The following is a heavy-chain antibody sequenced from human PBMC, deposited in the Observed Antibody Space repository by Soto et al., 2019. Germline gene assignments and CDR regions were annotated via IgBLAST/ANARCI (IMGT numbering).Heavy chain of an antibody. CDR1: GFTFSNAW. CDR3: TTEWLRTVAGSWYFDY. J-gene: IGHJ4*02. Sequence: EVQLVESGGGLVKPGGSLRLSCAASGFTFSNAWMNWVRQAPGKGLEWVGRIKSKTDGGTTDYAAPVKGRFTISRDESKNTLYLQMNSLKTEDTAVYYCTTEWLRTVAGSWYFDYWGQGTLVTVSS. CDR2: IKSKTDGGTT. D-gene: IGHD6-19*01. V-gene: IGHV3-15*07.